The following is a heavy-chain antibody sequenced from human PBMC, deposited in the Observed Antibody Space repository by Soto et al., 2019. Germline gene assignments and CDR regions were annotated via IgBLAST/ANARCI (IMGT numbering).Heavy chain of an antibody. CDR3: VKDFSGYTHGVRAFEL. CDR2: INWNSRTI. CDR1: GFTFQNFA. Sequence: EVQLVESGGGFVQPGRSLTLACATSGFTFQNFAMHWVRQAPGKGLIWVSSINWNSRTILYADSVKGRFTISRDNATSSLYLQMNSLRVEDTALYYCVKDFSGYTHGVRAFELWGQGTMVTVSS. J-gene: IGHJ3*01. V-gene: IGHV3-9*01. D-gene: IGHD5-18*01.